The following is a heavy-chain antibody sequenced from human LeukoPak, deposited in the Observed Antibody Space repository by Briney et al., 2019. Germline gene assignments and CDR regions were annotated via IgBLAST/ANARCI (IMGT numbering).Heavy chain of an antibody. CDR2: ISSSGSTI. V-gene: IGHV3-11*01. Sequence: PGGSLRLSCAASGFTFSDYYMSWIRQAPGKGLEWVSYISSSGSTIYYADSVKGRFTISRDNAKNSLYLQMNSLRAEDTAVYYCAREVVIVPDYFYYGLDVWGQGTTVSVSS. CDR1: GFTFSDYY. D-gene: IGHD2/OR15-2a*01. J-gene: IGHJ6*02. CDR3: AREVVIVPDYFYYGLDV.